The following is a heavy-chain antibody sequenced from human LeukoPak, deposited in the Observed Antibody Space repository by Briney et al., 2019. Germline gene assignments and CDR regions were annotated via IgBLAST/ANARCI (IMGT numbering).Heavy chain of an antibody. CDR2: ISNTGDNT. V-gene: IGHV3-23*01. Sequence: PGGSLRLSCAASGFTFTTYAMSWVRQAPGKGLEWLSTISNTGDNTYFADSVKGRFTISRDNSKNTLYLQMNSLRAEDTAVYYCAKGAYDYIEMGYFDYWGQGTLVTVSS. CDR1: GFTFTTYA. J-gene: IGHJ4*02. CDR3: AKGAYDYIEMGYFDY. D-gene: IGHD5-12*01.